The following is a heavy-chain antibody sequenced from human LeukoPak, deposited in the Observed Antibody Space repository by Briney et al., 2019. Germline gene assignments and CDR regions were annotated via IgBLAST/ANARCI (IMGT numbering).Heavy chain of an antibody. J-gene: IGHJ4*02. CDR1: GGTFSSYA. CDR2: IIPILGIA. V-gene: IGHV1-69*04. Sequence: GASVKVSCKASGGTFSSYAISWVRQAPGQGLEWMGRIIPILGIANYAQKFQGRVTITADKSTSTAYMELSSLRSDDTAVYYCARDRSVTHTDYWGQGTLVTVSS. D-gene: IGHD1-14*01. CDR3: ARDRSVTHTDY.